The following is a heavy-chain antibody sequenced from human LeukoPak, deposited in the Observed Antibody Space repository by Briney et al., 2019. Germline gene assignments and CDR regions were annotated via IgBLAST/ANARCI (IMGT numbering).Heavy chain of an antibody. Sequence: PGGSLRLSCAASGFTFSSYAMSWVRQAPGKGLEWVSAISGSGGSTYYADSVEGRFTISRDNSKNTLYLQMNSLRAEDTAVYYCAKSYCSSTSCYLHFDYWGQGTLVTVSS. J-gene: IGHJ4*02. CDR2: ISGSGGST. D-gene: IGHD2-2*01. CDR3: AKSYCSSTSCYLHFDY. V-gene: IGHV3-23*01. CDR1: GFTFSSYA.